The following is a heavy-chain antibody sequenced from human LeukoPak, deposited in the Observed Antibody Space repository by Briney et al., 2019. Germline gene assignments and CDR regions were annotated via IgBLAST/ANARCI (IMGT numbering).Heavy chain of an antibody. CDR1: GGTFSRYG. CDR3: ATEGQTYYFDN. J-gene: IGHJ4*02. Sequence: SVKVSCKASGGTFSRYGISWVRQAPGQGVEWLGGIIPLFGTANYAQKFQGRVTITTDEFTSTAYMELNSLRSQDTALYYCATEGQTYYFDNWGQGTLVTVSS. CDR2: IIPLFGTA. V-gene: IGHV1-69*05.